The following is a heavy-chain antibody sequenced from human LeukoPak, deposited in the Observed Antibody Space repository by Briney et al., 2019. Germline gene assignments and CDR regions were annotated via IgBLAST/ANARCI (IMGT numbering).Heavy chain of an antibody. CDR2: IDPNSGGT. J-gene: IGHJ6*03. Sequence: ASVKVSCKASGYTFTGYYMHWVRQAPGQGLEWMGWIDPNSGGTNYAQKFQGRVTMTRDTSISTAYMELSRLRSDDTAVYYCASDLMDYSNPMDVWGKGTTVTVSS. D-gene: IGHD4-11*01. CDR3: ASDLMDYSNPMDV. V-gene: IGHV1-2*02. CDR1: GYTFTGYY.